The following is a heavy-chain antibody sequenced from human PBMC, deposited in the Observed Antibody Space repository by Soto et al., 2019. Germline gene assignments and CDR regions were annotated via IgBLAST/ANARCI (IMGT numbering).Heavy chain of an antibody. J-gene: IGHJ5*02. V-gene: IGHV1-24*01. CDR1: GYTLTELS. CDR3: VTDRGGGGYDYSNSARGWFDP. CDR2: FDPEDGET. Sequence: ASVKVSCKVSGYTLTELSMHWVRQAPGKGLEWMGGFDPEDGETIYAQKFQGRVTMTEDTSTDTAYMELSSLRSEDTAVYYCVTDRGGGGYDYSNSARGWFDPWGQGTLVTVSS. D-gene: IGHD4-4*01.